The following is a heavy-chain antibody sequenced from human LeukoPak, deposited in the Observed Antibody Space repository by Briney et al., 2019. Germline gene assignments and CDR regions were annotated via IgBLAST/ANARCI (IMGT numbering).Heavy chain of an antibody. V-gene: IGHV3-7*01. CDR1: GLTFSSSW. CDR3: ARDGLLWFGDSRTDF. Sequence: PGGSLRLSCAVSGLTFSSSWMDWVRQAPGKGLEWVANIKEDGSEKYYVDSVKGRFTISRDNAKNSLFLQMNSLRAEDTAVYYCARDGLLWFGDSRTDFWGQGTLVTVSS. CDR2: IKEDGSEK. J-gene: IGHJ4*02. D-gene: IGHD3-10*01.